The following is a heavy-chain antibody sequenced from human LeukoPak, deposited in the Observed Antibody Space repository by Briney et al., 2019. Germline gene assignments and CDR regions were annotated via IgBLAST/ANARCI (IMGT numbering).Heavy chain of an antibody. V-gene: IGHV3-48*01. CDR1: GFTFSSYS. CDR2: ISSSSSTI. D-gene: IGHD7-27*01. J-gene: IGHJ4*02. Sequence: QPGGSLRLSCAASGFTFSSYSMNWVRQAPGKGLEWVSYISSSSSTIYYADSVKGRFTISRDNAKNSLYLQMNSLRAEDTAVYYCARDNWGGENVFDYWGQGTLVTVSS. CDR3: ARDNWGGENVFDY.